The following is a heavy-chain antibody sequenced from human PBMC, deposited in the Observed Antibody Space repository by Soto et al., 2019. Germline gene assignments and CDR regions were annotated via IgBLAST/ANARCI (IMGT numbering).Heavy chain of an antibody. V-gene: IGHV1-69*13. D-gene: IGHD5-18*01. J-gene: IGHJ4*02. CDR1: GGTFSSYA. CDR3: ARDTPRRGYSYAKTLDY. Sequence: ASVKVSCKASGGTFSSYAISWVRQAPGQGLEWMGGIIPIFGTANYAQKFQGRVTITADESTSTAYMELSSLRSEDTAVYYCARDTPRRGYSYAKTLDYWGQGTLVTVSS. CDR2: IIPIFGTA.